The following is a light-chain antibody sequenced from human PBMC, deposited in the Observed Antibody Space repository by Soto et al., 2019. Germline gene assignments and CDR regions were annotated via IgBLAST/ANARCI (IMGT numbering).Light chain of an antibody. J-gene: IGKJ4*01. CDR3: QEFGSN. CDR1: QSMSNSN. Sequence: EIVLTQSPATLSSFPGDRVTLSCRASQSMSNSNLAWYQHKPGQAPRLLIYGASNRATGIPDRFSGSGSGTDFILSISRLEPEDFAVYYCQEFGSNFGGGTKVDIK. CDR2: GAS. V-gene: IGKV3-20*01.